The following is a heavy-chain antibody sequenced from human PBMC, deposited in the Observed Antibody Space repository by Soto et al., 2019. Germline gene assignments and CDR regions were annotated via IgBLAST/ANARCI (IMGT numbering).Heavy chain of an antibody. D-gene: IGHD6-6*01. V-gene: IGHV4-30-4*01. J-gene: IGHJ6*02. CDR1: GGSISSGDYY. Sequence: SETLSLTCTVSGGSISSGDYYWSWIRQPPGKGLEWIGYIYYSGSTYYNPSLKSRVTISVDTSKNQFSLKLSSVTAADTAVYYCAGNIAARLRWWGFGGSDYHYGMDVWGQGTTVTVSS. CDR3: AGNIAARLRWWGFGGSDYHYGMDV. CDR2: IYYSGST.